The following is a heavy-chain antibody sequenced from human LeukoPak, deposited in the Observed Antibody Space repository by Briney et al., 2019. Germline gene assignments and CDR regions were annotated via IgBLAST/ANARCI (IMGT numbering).Heavy chain of an antibody. CDR1: GYSFTSYW. J-gene: IGHJ3*02. D-gene: IGHD6-13*01. CDR2: IYPGDSDT. V-gene: IGHV5-51*01. Sequence: GESLKISSKGSGYSFTSYWIGWVRQMPGKGLEWMGIIYPGDSDTRYSPSFQGQVTISADKSISTAYLQWSSLKASDTAMYYCARLLLSIRRSSFYAFGIWGQGTMVTVSS. CDR3: ARLLLSIRRSSFYAFGI.